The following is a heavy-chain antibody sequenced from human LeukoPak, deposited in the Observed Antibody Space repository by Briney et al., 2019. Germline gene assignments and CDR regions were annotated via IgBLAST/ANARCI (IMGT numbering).Heavy chain of an antibody. CDR3: VKEAVGASH. CDR2: IGSSGGST. D-gene: IGHD1-26*01. J-gene: IGHJ4*02. V-gene: IGHV3-23*01. CDR1: GFTFSTYG. Sequence: GSLRLSCAASGFTFSTYGMSWVRQAPGKGLEWVSSIGSSGGSTYYADAVKGRFTISRDNSKNTLYLQMNSLRVEDTAVYYCVKEAVGASHWGQGTLVIVSS.